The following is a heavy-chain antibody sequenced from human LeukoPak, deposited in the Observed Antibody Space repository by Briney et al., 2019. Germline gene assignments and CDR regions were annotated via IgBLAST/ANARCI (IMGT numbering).Heavy chain of an antibody. Sequence: SVKVSCKASGYTFTGYYMHWVRQAPGQGREGMGWINPNSGGTNYAQKFQGRVTMTRDTSISTAYMELSRLRSDDTAVYYCARVPMGDGYSTFDYWGQGTLVTVSS. D-gene: IGHD5-24*01. CDR2: INPNSGGT. CDR1: GYTFTGYY. J-gene: IGHJ4*02. V-gene: IGHV1-2*02. CDR3: ARVPMGDGYSTFDY.